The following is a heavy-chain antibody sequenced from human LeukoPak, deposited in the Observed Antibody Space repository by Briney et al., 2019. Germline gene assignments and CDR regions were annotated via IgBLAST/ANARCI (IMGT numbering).Heavy chain of an antibody. CDR3: AKPVGYSSSWFDY. J-gene: IGHJ4*02. CDR2: ISYDGSNK. Sequence: PGRSLRLSCAASGFIFSSYVMHWVRQAPGKGLEWVAAISYDGSNKYYAESVKGRFTISRDTSKNTLYLQMNSLRAEDTAVYYCAKPVGYSSSWFDYWGQGTLVTVSS. CDR1: GFIFSSYV. V-gene: IGHV3-30*18. D-gene: IGHD6-13*01.